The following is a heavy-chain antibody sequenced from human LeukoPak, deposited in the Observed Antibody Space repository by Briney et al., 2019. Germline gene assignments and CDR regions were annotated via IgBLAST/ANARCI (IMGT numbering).Heavy chain of an antibody. CDR1: GFTFSSYA. CDR2: ISGSGDDT. D-gene: IGHD3-22*01. CDR3: ARNKYYYDSPGP. Sequence: GGSLRLSCAASGFTFSSYAMTWVRQAPGKGLEWVSGISGSGDDTYYADSVKGRFTISRDNSKNTLCLQMNSLRAEDTALYYCARNKYYYDSPGPWGQGTLVTVSS. J-gene: IGHJ5*02. V-gene: IGHV3-23*01.